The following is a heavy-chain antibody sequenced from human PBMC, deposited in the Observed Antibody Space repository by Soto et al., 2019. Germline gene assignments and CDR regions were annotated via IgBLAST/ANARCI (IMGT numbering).Heavy chain of an antibody. CDR2: ISGSSITI. CDR3: ARFLGGIPARPFDY. CDR1: GFTFSDSY. Sequence: QVQLVESRGGLVKPGGSVRLSCAASGFTFSDSYMSWVRQAPGKGLEWLSYISGSSITISHADSVKGRFTISRDNDKNSVYLQMDSLRAEDTAVYYCARFLGGIPARPFDYWGQGTLVTVSS. D-gene: IGHD6-6*01. V-gene: IGHV3-11*01. J-gene: IGHJ4*02.